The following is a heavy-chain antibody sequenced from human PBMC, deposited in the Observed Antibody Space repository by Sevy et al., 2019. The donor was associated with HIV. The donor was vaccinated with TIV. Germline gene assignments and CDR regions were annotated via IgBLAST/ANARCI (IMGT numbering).Heavy chain of an antibody. CDR3: ARGRLIVATTKGPDAFDI. J-gene: IGHJ3*02. CDR1: GFTFSSYG. D-gene: IGHD5-12*01. Sequence: GGSLRLSCAASGFTFSSYGMHWVRQAPGKGLEWVAVIWYDGSNKYYADSVKGRFTISRDNSKNTLYLQMNSLRAEYTAVYYCARGRLIVATTKGPDAFDIWGQGTMVTVSS. CDR2: IWYDGSNK. V-gene: IGHV3-33*01.